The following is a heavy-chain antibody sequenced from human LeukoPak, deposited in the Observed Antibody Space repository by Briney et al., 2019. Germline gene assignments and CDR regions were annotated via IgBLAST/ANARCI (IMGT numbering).Heavy chain of an antibody. CDR3: ARDMYYYGSGSYYFVY. Sequence: ASVKVSCKASGYTFTNYGISWVRQAPGQGLEWMGWISAYNGNTNYAQKLQGRVTMTTDTSTSTVYMELRSLRSDDTAVYCCARDMYYYGSGSYYFVYWGQGTLVTVSS. D-gene: IGHD3-10*01. CDR2: ISAYNGNT. CDR1: GYTFTNYG. V-gene: IGHV1-18*01. J-gene: IGHJ4*02.